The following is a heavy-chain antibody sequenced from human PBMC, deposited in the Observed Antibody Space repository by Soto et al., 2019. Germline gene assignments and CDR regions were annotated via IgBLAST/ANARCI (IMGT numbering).Heavy chain of an antibody. Sequence: VGSLRLSCAASGFTFSSYAMSWVRQAPGKGLEWVSAISGSGGSTYYADSVKGRFTISRDNSKNTLYLQMNSLRAEDTAVYYCAKSDSSSSGSYIAWGQGTLVTVSS. CDR1: GFTFSSYA. CDR3: AKSDSSSSGSYIA. CDR2: ISGSGGST. D-gene: IGHD6-6*01. J-gene: IGHJ5*02. V-gene: IGHV3-23*01.